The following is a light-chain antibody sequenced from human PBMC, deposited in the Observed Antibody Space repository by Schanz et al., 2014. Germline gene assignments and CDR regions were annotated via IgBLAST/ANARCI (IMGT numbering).Light chain of an antibody. CDR2: DVS. V-gene: IGLV2-14*01. Sequence: QSALTQPASVSGSPGQSITISCTGTSSDVGGYTYVSWYQQHPGKAPKLMIYDVSNRPSGVPDRFSGSKSGNTASLTISGLQAEDEADYYCQSYDSSLSGPYVFGTGTKLTVL. J-gene: IGLJ1*01. CDR1: SSDVGGYTY. CDR3: QSYDSSLSGPYV.